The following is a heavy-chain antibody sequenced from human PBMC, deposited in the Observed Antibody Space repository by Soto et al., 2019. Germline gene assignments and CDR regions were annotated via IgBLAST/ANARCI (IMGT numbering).Heavy chain of an antibody. CDR3: TRLGVEGKYYYDSSSYYFNS. CDR2: MYYSGST. V-gene: IGHV4-39*01. Sequence: SETLSLTCTVSGAAISGSSYYWGWVRQPPGKGLEWIATMYYSGSTYYNPSLKSRVAISVDASKNKFSLRLTSATAADTAVYYCTRLGVEGKYYYDSSSYYFNSWGQGALVTVSS. D-gene: IGHD3-22*01. CDR1: GAAISGSSYY. J-gene: IGHJ4*02.